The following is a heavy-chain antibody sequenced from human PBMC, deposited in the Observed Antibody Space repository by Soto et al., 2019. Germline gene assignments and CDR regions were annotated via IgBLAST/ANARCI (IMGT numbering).Heavy chain of an antibody. CDR2: LYYRGSI. CDR3: ARRFPYGEYLESFDY. J-gene: IGHJ4*02. V-gene: IGHV4-39*01. CDR1: GASISTTGSY. Sequence: QLQLQESGPGLVKPAETLSLTCTVSGASISTTGSYWGWIRQPPGKGLEWIGSLYYRGSIYYNPSLQSRGTVAAGTAEKQCSLELHSVTAGDTAVYYCARRFPYGEYLESFDYWGQGTLVTVSS. D-gene: IGHD4-17*01.